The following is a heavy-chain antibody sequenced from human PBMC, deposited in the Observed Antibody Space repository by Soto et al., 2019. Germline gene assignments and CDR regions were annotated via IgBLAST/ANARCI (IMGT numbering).Heavy chain of an antibody. CDR1: GGSISSYY. CDR3: ARVRAVARFGPNKWFDP. CDR2: IYYSGST. J-gene: IGHJ5*02. V-gene: IGHV4-59*01. D-gene: IGHD6-19*01. Sequence: SETLSLTCTVSGGSISSYYWSWIRQPPGKGLEWIGYIYYSGSTNYNPSLKSRVTISVDTSKNQSSLKLSSVTAADTAVYYCARVRAVARFGPNKWFDPWGQGTLVTVSS.